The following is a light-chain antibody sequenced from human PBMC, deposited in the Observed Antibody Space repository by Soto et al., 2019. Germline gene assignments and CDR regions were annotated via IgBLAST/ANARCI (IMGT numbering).Light chain of an antibody. Sequence: EIVLTQSPGTLSLSPGERATLSCRASQSVSSSYLAWYQQKPGQAPRLLIYGASSRATGIPDRFSGSGSGTEFNPPISSLEPEECAVDYCHQYGGSPHTFGQGTKLEIK. V-gene: IGKV3-20*01. CDR2: GAS. CDR3: HQYGGSPHT. J-gene: IGKJ2*01. CDR1: QSVSSSY.